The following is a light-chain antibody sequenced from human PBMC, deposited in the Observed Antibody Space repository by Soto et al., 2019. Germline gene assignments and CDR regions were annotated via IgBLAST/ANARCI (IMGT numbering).Light chain of an antibody. V-gene: IGKV1-39*01. Sequence: DIQMTQSPSSLSASVGDRVTITCRASQSISFYLNWYQQKPGKAHKVLIYAASNLQSGVPSRFSGSGSGTEFTLTISSLQPEDFATYYCQQSYSIPITFGQGTQLEIK. J-gene: IGKJ5*01. CDR3: QQSYSIPIT. CDR1: QSISFY. CDR2: AAS.